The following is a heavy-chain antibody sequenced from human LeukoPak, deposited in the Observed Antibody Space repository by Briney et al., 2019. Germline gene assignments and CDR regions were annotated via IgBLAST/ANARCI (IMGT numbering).Heavy chain of an antibody. Sequence: GGSLRLSCAAAGFTFSSYWMHWVRQAPGKGLAWVSRLNSDGSSTSYADSVKGRFTISRDNAKNTLYLQMNSLRAEDTAVYYCARVRDYVWGSYDYFDYWGQGTLVTVSS. CDR3: ARVRDYVWGSYDYFDY. CDR2: LNSDGSST. J-gene: IGHJ4*02. D-gene: IGHD3-16*01. V-gene: IGHV3-74*01. CDR1: GFTFSSYW.